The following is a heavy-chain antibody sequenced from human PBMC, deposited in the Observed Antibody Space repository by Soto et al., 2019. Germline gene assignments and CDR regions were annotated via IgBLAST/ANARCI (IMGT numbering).Heavy chain of an antibody. CDR1: GGSISSGGYY. Sequence: PSETLSLTCTVSGGSISSGGYYWSWIRQHPGKGLEWIGYIYYSGSTYYNPSLKSRVTISVDTSKNQFSPKLSSVTAADTAVYYCARELGYCISTSCPFDPWGQGTLVTVSS. D-gene: IGHD2-2*01. V-gene: IGHV4-31*03. J-gene: IGHJ5*02. CDR2: IYYSGST. CDR3: ARELGYCISTSCPFDP.